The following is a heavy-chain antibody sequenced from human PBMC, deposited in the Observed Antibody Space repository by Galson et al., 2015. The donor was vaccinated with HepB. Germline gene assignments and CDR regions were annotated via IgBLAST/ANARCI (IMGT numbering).Heavy chain of an antibody. CDR2: INPNSGGT. D-gene: IGHD2-2*01. CDR3: ARGRGYRSSTSCPLRSGGVPTKNYYMDV. CDR1: GYTFTGYY. V-gene: IGHV1-2*02. Sequence: SVKVSCKASGYTFTGYYMHWVRQAPGQGLEWMGWINPNSGGTNYAQKFQGRVTMTRDTSISTAYMELSRLRSDDTAVYYCARGRGYRSSTSCPLRSGGVPTKNYYMDVWGKGTTVTVSS. J-gene: IGHJ6*03.